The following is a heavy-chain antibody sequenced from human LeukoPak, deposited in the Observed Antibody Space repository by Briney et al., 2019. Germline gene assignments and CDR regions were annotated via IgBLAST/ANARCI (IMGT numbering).Heavy chain of an antibody. D-gene: IGHD6-13*01. J-gene: IGHJ5*02. CDR1: GFTFDSYA. V-gene: IGHV3-23*01. Sequence: GGSLRLSCAASGFTFDSYAMSWVRQAPGKGLEWVSAVSRFGGTTYYADSAKGRFTISRDNSDNTVYLQMNSLRVGDTALYYCVKHVGSRWSNNRFDPWGQGTLVTVS. CDR3: VKHVGSRWSNNRFDP. CDR2: VSRFGGTT.